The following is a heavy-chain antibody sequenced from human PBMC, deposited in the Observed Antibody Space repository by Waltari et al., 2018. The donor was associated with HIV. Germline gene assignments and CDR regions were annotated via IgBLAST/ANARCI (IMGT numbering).Heavy chain of an antibody. CDR2: MKSKSVGETT. D-gene: IGHD3-22*01. V-gene: IGHV3-15*01. Sequence: EVLLVESGGGLVTPGGPLRPSRAASGFIFPNFWLTWVRQVPGKRLEWVGRMKSKSVGETTDYAASVRGRFTVSRDDSKNTLFLQMNNLKIEDTGIYYCTVPRSGSSGFFYWGQGILVTVSS. J-gene: IGHJ4*02. CDR1: GFIFPNFW. CDR3: TVPRSGSSGFFY.